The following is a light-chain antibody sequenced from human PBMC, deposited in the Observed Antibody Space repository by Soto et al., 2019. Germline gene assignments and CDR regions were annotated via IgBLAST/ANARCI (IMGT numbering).Light chain of an antibody. V-gene: IGKV3-20*01. CDR2: GAS. CDR1: QSVSSSC. Sequence: EIVLTQSPGTLSLSPGERATLSCRASQSVSSSCLAWYQQKPGQAPRLLIYGASSRATGIPDRFSGSGSGTDFTLIISRLEPEDFAVYYCQQYGSSPRTFGQGTKVDIK. CDR3: QQYGSSPRT. J-gene: IGKJ1*01.